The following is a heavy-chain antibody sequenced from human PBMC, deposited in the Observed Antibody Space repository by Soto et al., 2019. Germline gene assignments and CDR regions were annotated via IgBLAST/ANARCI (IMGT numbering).Heavy chain of an antibody. CDR2: INPNGGGT. Sequence: QVQLVQSGAEVKKPGASVKVSCKASGYIFTDYYVHWVRQAPGEGLEWMGRINPNGGGTNYAQKFEGWVTMTTDTSISTAYMELSRLNFDDTAVYYCARGEQLVHFDSWGQGTLVTVSS. D-gene: IGHD6-6*01. CDR1: GYIFTDYY. J-gene: IGHJ4*01. CDR3: ARGEQLVHFDS. V-gene: IGHV1-2*04.